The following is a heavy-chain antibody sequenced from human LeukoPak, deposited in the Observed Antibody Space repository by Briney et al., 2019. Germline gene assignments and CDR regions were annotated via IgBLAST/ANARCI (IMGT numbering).Heavy chain of an antibody. CDR3: AKDSMIVVVITSLLDY. CDR2: ISGSGGST. J-gene: IGHJ4*02. Sequence: PGGSLRLSCAASGFTLSSYAMSWVRQAPGKGLEWVSAISGSGGSTYYADSVKGRFTISRDNSKNTLYLQMNSLRAEDTAVYYCAKDSMIVVVITSLLDYWGQGTLVTVSS. CDR1: GFTLSSYA. D-gene: IGHD3-22*01. V-gene: IGHV3-23*01.